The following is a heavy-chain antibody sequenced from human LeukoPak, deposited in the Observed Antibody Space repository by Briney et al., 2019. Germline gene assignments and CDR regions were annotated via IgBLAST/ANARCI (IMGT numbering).Heavy chain of an antibody. Sequence: PGRSLRLSCAASGFTFSSYAMHWVRQAPGKGLEWVAVISYDGSNKYYADSVKGRFTISRDNSKNTLYLQMNSLRAEDTAVYYCARGDYYYDSSGYYSCFDYWGQGTLFTVSS. CDR2: ISYDGSNK. J-gene: IGHJ4*02. V-gene: IGHV3-30*04. CDR1: GFTFSSYA. CDR3: ARGDYYYDSSGYYSCFDY. D-gene: IGHD3-22*01.